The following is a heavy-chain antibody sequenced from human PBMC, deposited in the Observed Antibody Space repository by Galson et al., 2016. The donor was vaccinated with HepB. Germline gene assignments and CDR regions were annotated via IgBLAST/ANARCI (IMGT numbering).Heavy chain of an antibody. CDR3: AIKPKSGGRDYGGNYYDGMDV. J-gene: IGHJ6*02. Sequence: SVKVSCKASGGTFSSHAISWVRQAPGQGLEWIGGIIPIFRSADYAQKFQGRVTITADESTNTAYMDLTSLRSGDTAVYYCAIKPKSGGRDYGGNYYDGMDVWGQGTTVTVSS. CDR1: GGTFSSHA. V-gene: IGHV1-69*13. CDR2: IIPIFRSA. D-gene: IGHD4/OR15-4a*01.